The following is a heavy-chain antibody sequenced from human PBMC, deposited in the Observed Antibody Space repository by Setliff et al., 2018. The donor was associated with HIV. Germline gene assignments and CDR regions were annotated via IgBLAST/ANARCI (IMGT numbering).Heavy chain of an antibody. V-gene: IGHV5-51*01. CDR2: IYPGDSGT. CDR1: GYSFTNYW. J-gene: IGHJ4*02. CDR3: ARLSGLYYYDSSGYYYGHYFDY. D-gene: IGHD3-22*01. Sequence: PGESLKISCKGSGYSFTNYWIGWVRQMPGKGLEWMGIIYPGDSGTRYSPSFQGQVTISADKSISTAYLQWSSLKASDTAMYYCARLSGLYYYDSSGYYYGHYFDYWGQGTLVTVSS.